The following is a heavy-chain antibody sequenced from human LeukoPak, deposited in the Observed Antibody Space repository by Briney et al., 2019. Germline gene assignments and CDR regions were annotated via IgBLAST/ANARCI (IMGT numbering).Heavy chain of an antibody. J-gene: IGHJ6*03. D-gene: IGHD2-2*01. CDR1: GFTFSAYA. V-gene: IGHV3-23*01. Sequence: PGGSLRLSCAASGFTFSAYAMSWVRQAPGKGLEWVSIISGSGGRTDYADAVKGRFTISRDNSKNTLYLQMNSLRGEDTAVYYCARGQLLLEGYFYYMDVWGEGTTVTVSS. CDR3: ARGQLLLEGYFYYMDV. CDR2: ISGSGGRT.